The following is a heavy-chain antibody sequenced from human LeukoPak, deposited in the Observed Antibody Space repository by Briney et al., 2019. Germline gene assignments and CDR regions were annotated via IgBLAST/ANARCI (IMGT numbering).Heavy chain of an antibody. CDR2: INPNIGGT. D-gene: IGHD2-21*01. Sequence: ASVKVSCKTSGYSFTDYYMHWVRQATGQGLEWMGWINPNIGGTSSAQKFQGRVTMTRDTSISTVYMGVSWLTSDDTAIYYCARADRLHGGPYLIGPWGQGTLVTVSS. V-gene: IGHV1-2*02. CDR3: ARADRLHGGPYLIGP. CDR1: GYSFTDYY. J-gene: IGHJ5*02.